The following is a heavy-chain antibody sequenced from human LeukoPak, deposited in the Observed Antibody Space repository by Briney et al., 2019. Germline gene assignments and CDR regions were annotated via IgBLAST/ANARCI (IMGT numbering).Heavy chain of an antibody. CDR3: ARRTMVRGALDY. Sequence: SETLSLTCDVSGYSISSGYYWGWSRQPPGKGLEGIGSIYHSGSTNYNPSLKSRVTISLDTSKNQFSLKLSSVTAADTAVYYCARRTMVRGALDYWGQGTLVTVSS. CDR2: IYHSGST. J-gene: IGHJ4*02. V-gene: IGHV4-38-2*01. CDR1: GYSISSGYY. D-gene: IGHD3-10*01.